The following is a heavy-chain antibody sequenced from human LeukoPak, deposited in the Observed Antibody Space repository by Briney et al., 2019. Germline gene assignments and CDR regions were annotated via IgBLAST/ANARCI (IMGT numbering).Heavy chain of an antibody. J-gene: IGHJ4*02. D-gene: IGHD5-18*01. CDR1: GLTLGGHD. CDR2: VSSGHHA. CDR3: VREARGYRYTYFDY. Sequence: PGGSLRLSCTASGLTLGGHDMHWVRQTTGEGLEWVAAVSSGHHAFYAGSVKGRFTVSREDAKNSLYLQMNSLRAGDTAVYYCVREARGYRYTYFDYWGQGSLVTVSS. V-gene: IGHV3-13*01.